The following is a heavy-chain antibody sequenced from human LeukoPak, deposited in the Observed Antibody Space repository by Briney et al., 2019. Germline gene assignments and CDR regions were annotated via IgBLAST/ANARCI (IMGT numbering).Heavy chain of an antibody. D-gene: IGHD3-10*01. CDR3: AREGSRYPRKKYGMEV. Sequence: ASVKVTCKASGCTFTSYGISWVRQAPGQGVEWMGWISAYYGNTNYEQKLQGRVTITTDTSTSTDYMQLRSLTSAANAVYYCAREGSRYPRKKYGMEVWGQGTTVTVSS. CDR2: ISAYYGNT. V-gene: IGHV1-18*01. CDR1: GCTFTSYG. J-gene: IGHJ6*02.